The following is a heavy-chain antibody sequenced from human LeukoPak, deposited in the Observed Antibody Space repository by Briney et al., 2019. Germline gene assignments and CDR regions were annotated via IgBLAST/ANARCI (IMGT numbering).Heavy chain of an antibody. D-gene: IGHD3-22*01. CDR3: ARDIYYYDTTDPKIRSDY. CDR2: INTYDGST. Sequence: GASVKVSCKASGYTFTSFGISWVRQAPGQGLEWMGWINTYDGSTKYAQKLQDRVTMTTDTSTNTAYMELGSLSSDDAAVYYCARDIYYYDTTDPKIRSDYWGQGTLVTVSS. CDR1: GYTFTSFG. V-gene: IGHV1-18*01. J-gene: IGHJ4*02.